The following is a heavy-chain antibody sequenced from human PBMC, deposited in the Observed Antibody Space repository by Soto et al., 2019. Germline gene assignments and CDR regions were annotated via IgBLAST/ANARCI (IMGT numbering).Heavy chain of an antibody. V-gene: IGHV2-70*11. D-gene: IGHD6-19*01. CDR1: GFSLSTSGMC. CDR3: ARILSVLGGWYLIDY. CDR2: IDWDDDK. J-gene: IGHJ4*02. Sequence: SGPTLVNPTQTLTLTCTFSGFSLSTSGMCVSWIRQPPGKALEWLARIDWDDDKYYSTSLKTRLTISKDTSKNQVVLTMTNMDPVDTATYYCARILSVLGGWYLIDYWGQGTLVTVSS.